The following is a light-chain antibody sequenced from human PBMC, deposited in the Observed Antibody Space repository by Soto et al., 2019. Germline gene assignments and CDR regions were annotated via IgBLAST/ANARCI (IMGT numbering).Light chain of an antibody. J-gene: IGKJ5*01. Sequence: EIVVTLSPVALSLTQGERATLSCRASQSIGSNLAWYQQRPGQGPRLLIYGASTRATGIPARFRGSGSGTEFTLTISSLQSEDCAIYYCQQYHTWPITFG. CDR3: QQYHTWPIT. CDR1: QSIGSN. CDR2: GAS. V-gene: IGKV3-15*01.